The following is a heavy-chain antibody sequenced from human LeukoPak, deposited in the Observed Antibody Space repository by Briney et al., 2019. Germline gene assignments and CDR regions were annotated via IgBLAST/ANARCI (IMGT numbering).Heavy chain of an antibody. J-gene: IGHJ4*02. D-gene: IGHD6-13*01. CDR3: ARQEMGYSSSWYFDY. CDR1: GGSFSGYY. CDR2: IYYSGST. Sequence: SETLSLTCAVYGGSFSGYYWSWIRQPPGKGLEWIGYIYYSGSTNYNPSLKSRVTISVDTSKNQFSLKLSSVTAADTAVYYCARQEMGYSSSWYFDYWGQGTLVTVSS. V-gene: IGHV4-59*08.